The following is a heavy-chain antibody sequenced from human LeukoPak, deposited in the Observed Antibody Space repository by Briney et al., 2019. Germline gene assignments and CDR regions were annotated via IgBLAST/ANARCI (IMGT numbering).Heavy chain of an antibody. D-gene: IGHD6-13*01. CDR2: IKEDGTKK. J-gene: IGHJ5*02. CDR1: GFTSNTFW. CDR3: ARDAAGYDP. Sequence: GGSLRLSCAASGFTSNTFWMSWDRQTPGKGLEWVANIKEDGTKKYYVDSVKGRFTISRDNAENSLYLQMNSLRAEDTAVYYCARDAAGYDPWGQGTLVTVSS. V-gene: IGHV3-7*01.